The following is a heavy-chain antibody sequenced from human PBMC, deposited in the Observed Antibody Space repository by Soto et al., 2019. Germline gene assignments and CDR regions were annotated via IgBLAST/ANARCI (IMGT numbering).Heavy chain of an antibody. CDR3: ASQYYDFSSGALDF. J-gene: IGHJ4*02. V-gene: IGHV4-30-4*01. D-gene: IGHD3-3*01. Sequence: QVQLQESGPGLVKPSQTLSLTCTVSGGSISSDDYYWSWIRQPPGKGLEWIGDIHDTATTSYSPSLKSRITLSVATSKNQFSLTLRSVTAADTAVYFCASQYYDFSSGALDFWGQGILVTVSS. CDR1: GGSISSDDYY. CDR2: IHDTATT.